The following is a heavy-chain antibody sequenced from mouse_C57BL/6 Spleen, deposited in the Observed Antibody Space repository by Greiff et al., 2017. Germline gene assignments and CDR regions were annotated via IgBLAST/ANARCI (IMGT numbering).Heavy chain of an antibody. J-gene: IGHJ1*03. Sequence: QVQLQQPGAELVRPGTSVKLSCKASGYTFTSYWMHWVKQRPGQGLEWIGVIDPSDSYTNYNQKFKGKATLTVDTSSSTAYMQLSSLTSEDSAVYYCARSGPTIVTTRYFDVWGTGTTVTVSS. CDR3: ARSGPTIVTTRYFDV. CDR1: GYTFTSYW. V-gene: IGHV1-59*01. CDR2: IDPSDSYT. D-gene: IGHD2-5*01.